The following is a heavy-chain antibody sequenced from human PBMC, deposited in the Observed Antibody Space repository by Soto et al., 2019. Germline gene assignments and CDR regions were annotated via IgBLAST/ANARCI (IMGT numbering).Heavy chain of an antibody. CDR1: GGSISGGGYS. J-gene: IGHJ6*02. CDR2: TYQSGSA. Sequence: PSETLSLTCTVSGGSISGGGYSWTWLRQSPGKGLEWIGYTYQSGSAFYNPSLKSRVTISVDRSKNQFSLNLTSVTAADTAVYYCARDYYGMDVWGQGTKVTVSS. CDR3: ARDYYGMDV. V-gene: IGHV4-30-2*06.